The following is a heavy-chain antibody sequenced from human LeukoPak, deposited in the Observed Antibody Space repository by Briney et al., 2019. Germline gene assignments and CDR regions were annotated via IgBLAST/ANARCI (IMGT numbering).Heavy chain of an antibody. J-gene: IGHJ4*02. CDR2: IRYDGSNK. Sequence: GGSLRLSCAASGFTFSSYGMHWVRQAPGKGLEWVAFIRYDGSNKYYADSVKGRFTISRDNSKNTLYLQMNSLRAEDTAVYYCARDAWGVVADFDYWGQGTLVTVSS. CDR1: GFTFSSYG. D-gene: IGHD2-15*01. CDR3: ARDAWGVVADFDY. V-gene: IGHV3-30*02.